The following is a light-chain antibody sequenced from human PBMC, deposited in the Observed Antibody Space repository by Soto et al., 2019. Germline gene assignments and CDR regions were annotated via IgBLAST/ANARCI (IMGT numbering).Light chain of an antibody. Sequence: QSVLTQPPSVSGSPGQSVTIACTGNSSDVGSYNRVSWYQQPPGTAPKLMIYEVSNRPSGVPDRFSGSKSGNTASLTISGLQSEDEADYYCNSYTSSNTYVFGTGTKLTVL. J-gene: IGLJ1*01. CDR3: NSYTSSNTYV. V-gene: IGLV2-18*02. CDR1: SSDVGSYNR. CDR2: EVS.